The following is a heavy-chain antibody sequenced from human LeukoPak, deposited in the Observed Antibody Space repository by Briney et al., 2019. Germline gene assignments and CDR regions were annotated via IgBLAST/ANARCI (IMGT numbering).Heavy chain of an antibody. CDR3: ARDCSMVRGVIISPPDY. J-gene: IGHJ4*02. CDR1: GFTFDDYA. Sequence: PGGSLRLSCAASGFTFDDYAMHWVRQAPGKGLEWVSGISWNSGSIGYADFVKGRFTISRDNAKNSLYLQMNSLRAEDTALYYCARDCSMVRGVIISPPDYWGQGTLVTVSS. D-gene: IGHD3-10*01. V-gene: IGHV3-9*01. CDR2: ISWNSGSI.